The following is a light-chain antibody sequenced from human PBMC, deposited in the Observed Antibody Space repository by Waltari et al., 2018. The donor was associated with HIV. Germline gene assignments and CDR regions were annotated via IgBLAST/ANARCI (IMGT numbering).Light chain of an antibody. V-gene: IGKV1-27*01. CDR2: AAS. CDR1: QGIGNY. J-gene: IGKJ4*01. Sequence: DIQMTQSPSSLSASFGDRVTVTCRASQGIGNYLAWYHQRPGTVPELLIFAASTLQSGVPSRFSCSGSGTDFTLTINSLQPEDVGTYYCQKYNSATLTIGGGTKVEIK. CDR3: QKYNSATLT.